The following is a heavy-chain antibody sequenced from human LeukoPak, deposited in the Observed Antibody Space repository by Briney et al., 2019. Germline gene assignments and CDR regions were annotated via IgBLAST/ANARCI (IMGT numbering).Heavy chain of an antibody. CDR1: GFTFSNYW. Sequence: GGSLRLSCAASGFTFSNYWMSWVRQAPGKGLEWVANIKQEGSEKYHVNSVKGRFTISRDNAKNSLYLQMNSLRAEDTAEYFCARVSSGYYLDYWGQGTLVTVSS. CDR2: IKQEGSEK. V-gene: IGHV3-7*03. D-gene: IGHD3-22*01. CDR3: ARVSSGYYLDY. J-gene: IGHJ4*02.